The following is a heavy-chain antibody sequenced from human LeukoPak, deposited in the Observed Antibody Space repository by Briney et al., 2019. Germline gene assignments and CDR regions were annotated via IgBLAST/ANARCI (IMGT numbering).Heavy chain of an antibody. CDR1: GFTFSSYE. D-gene: IGHD6-19*01. Sequence: AGGSLRLSCAASGFTFSSYEMNWVRQAPGKGLEWVAVIWYDGSNKYYADSVKGRFTISRDNSKNTLYLQMNSLRAEDTAVYYCARDGTGSNSGWYIHWGQGTLVTVSS. CDR3: ARDGTGSNSGWYIH. J-gene: IGHJ4*02. CDR2: IWYDGSNK. V-gene: IGHV3-33*08.